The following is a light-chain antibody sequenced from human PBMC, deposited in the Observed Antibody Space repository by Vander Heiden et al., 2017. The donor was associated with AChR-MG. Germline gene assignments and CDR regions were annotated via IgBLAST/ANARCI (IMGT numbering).Light chain of an antibody. CDR3: QRTYNAPRFT. CDR2: SAS. CDR1: QGISSY. V-gene: IGKV1-27*01. Sequence: DIQLTQSPSPLSASVGDSVTIPCRVRQGISSYLHCYRQKPGKVPNLLLYSASNLQSGVPSRFSGSGSGTDFILTISSLQPKHVATYYGQRTYNAPRFTFGPGTKVDIK. J-gene: IGKJ3*01.